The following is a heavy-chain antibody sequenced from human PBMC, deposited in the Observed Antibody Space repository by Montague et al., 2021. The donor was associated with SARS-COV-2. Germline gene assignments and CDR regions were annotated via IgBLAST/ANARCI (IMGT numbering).Heavy chain of an antibody. D-gene: IGHD3-9*01. Sequence: SETLSLTCAVYGGSFSGYYWSWIRQPPGKGLEWIGEINHSGSTNYNPSLKSRATISVDTSKNQFSLKLSSVTAADTAVYYCARGILLRYFDGTYHYYGMDVWGQGTTVTVSS. CDR3: ARGILLRYFDGTYHYYGMDV. CDR2: INHSGST. J-gene: IGHJ6*02. V-gene: IGHV4-34*01. CDR1: GGSFSGYY.